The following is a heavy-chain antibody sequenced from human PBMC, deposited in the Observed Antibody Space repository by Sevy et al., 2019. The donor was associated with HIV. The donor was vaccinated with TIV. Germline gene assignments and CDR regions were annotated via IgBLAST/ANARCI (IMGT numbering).Heavy chain of an antibody. V-gene: IGHV3-23*01. J-gene: IGHJ4*02. CDR2: ISGSGVST. Sequence: GGSLRLSCAASGFTFSSHAMSWVRQAPGKGLEWVSDISGSGVSTYYADSVKGRFTISRDNSKNTLYLQMYSLRAEDTAVYYCAKGSDYDILTGFRTFDFWGQGALVTVSS. D-gene: IGHD3-9*01. CDR1: GFTFSSHA. CDR3: AKGSDYDILTGFRTFDF.